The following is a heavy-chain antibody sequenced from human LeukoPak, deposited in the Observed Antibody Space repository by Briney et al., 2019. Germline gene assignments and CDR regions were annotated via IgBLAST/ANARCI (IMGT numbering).Heavy chain of an antibody. V-gene: IGHV4-59*01. CDR3: ARDLSYSSSSLDGMDV. CDR1: GGSLSRYY. Sequence: SETLSLTRPVTGGSLSRYYWSWLRQPAAKGRAWIGYIYYSGSTNYNPSLKSRVTISVDTSKNQFSLKLSSVTAADTAVYYCARDLSYSSSSLDGMDVWGQGTTVTVSS. CDR2: IYYSGST. D-gene: IGHD6-13*01. J-gene: IGHJ6*02.